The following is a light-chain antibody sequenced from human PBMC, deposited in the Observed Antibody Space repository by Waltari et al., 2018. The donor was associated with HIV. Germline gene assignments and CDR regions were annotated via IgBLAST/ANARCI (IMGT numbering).Light chain of an antibody. CDR3: QAWDTSVWV. CDR2: EDT. V-gene: IGLV3-1*01. CDR1: KLGDQY. Sequence: SYELTQYPSLSVSPGQTASITCSGDKLGDQYACWYQQKPGQSPVLVIYEDTKRPSGIPERFSGSSSGNTATLTIRGTQAVDAADYYCQAWDTSVWVFGGGTKLTVL. J-gene: IGLJ3*02.